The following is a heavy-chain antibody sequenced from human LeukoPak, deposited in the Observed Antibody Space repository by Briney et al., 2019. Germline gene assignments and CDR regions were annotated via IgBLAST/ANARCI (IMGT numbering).Heavy chain of an antibody. D-gene: IGHD6-13*01. V-gene: IGHV3-66*01. CDR1: GFTVSTNY. CDR3: ARVAAAGDYYYYYMDV. J-gene: IGHJ6*03. CDR2: IYSGGGT. Sequence: GGSLRLSCAASGFTVSTNYMSWVRQAPGKGLEWVSVIYSGGGTYYADSVRGRFTISRDNSKNTLYLQMNSLRAEDTAVYYCARVAAAGDYYYYYMDVWGKGTTVTVSS.